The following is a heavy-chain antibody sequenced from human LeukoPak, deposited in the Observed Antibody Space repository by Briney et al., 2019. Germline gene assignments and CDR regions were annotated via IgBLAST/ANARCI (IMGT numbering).Heavy chain of an antibody. V-gene: IGHV4-4*07. CDR2: VYTSGST. D-gene: IGHD1-26*01. J-gene: IGHJ4*02. Sequence: SETLSLTCNVSGGSISRYYWSWIRQPVGKGLEWIGRVYTSGSTNYNPSLKSRVTMSVETSKSQFSLKLSSVTAADTAIYYCARGGEVGGTGSRFDYWGQGTLVTVSS. CDR1: GGSISRYY. CDR3: ARGGEVGGTGSRFDY.